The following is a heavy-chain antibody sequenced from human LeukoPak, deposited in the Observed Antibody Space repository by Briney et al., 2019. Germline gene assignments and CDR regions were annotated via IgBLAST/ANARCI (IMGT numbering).Heavy chain of an antibody. J-gene: IGHJ4*02. CDR2: FNPSDGRA. V-gene: IGHV1-46*01. Sequence: ASVKVSCKASGYTFTTYYLHWVRQAPGQGLEWMGIFNPSDGRATYTQKFQGRVTMTRDTSTSTVYMDLSSLRSDDTAVYYCARQAVTTGWFFDYWGQGTVVAVSS. CDR1: GYTFTTYY. CDR3: ARQAVTTGWFFDY. D-gene: IGHD4-17*01.